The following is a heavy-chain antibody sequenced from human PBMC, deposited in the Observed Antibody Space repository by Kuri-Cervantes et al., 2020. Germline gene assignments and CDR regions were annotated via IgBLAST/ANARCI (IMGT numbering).Heavy chain of an antibody. Sequence: SVKVSCKASGGTFSSYTISWVRQAPGQGLEWMGRIIPILGIANYAQKLQGRVTMTTDTSTSTAYMELRSLRSDDTAVYYCARVGYYYDSSGYLRWGVAFDYWGQGTLVTVSS. J-gene: IGHJ4*02. CDR1: GGTFSSYT. D-gene: IGHD3-22*01. V-gene: IGHV1-69*02. CDR3: ARVGYYYDSSGYLRWGVAFDY. CDR2: IIPILGIA.